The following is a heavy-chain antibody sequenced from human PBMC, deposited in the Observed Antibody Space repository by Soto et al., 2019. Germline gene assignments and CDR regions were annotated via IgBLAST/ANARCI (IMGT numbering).Heavy chain of an antibody. CDR3: ARWVEVSLDYFDS. D-gene: IGHD2-15*01. CDR1: GGSITNGYYY. V-gene: IGHV4-31*03. Sequence: SETLSLSCTVSGGSITNGYYYWSWVRQNPGKGLEWIGHIYHSGRTYYRPSLKSRVTISVDTSKSQFSLNLSSVTAADTAVYYCARWVEVSLDYFDSWGQGTPVTVSS. CDR2: IYHSGRT. J-gene: IGHJ4*02.